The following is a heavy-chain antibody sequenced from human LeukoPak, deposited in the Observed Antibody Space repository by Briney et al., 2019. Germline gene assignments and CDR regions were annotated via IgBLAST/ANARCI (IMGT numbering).Heavy chain of an antibody. Sequence: GGSLRLSCAASGLIVSSNYMSWVRQAPGKGLEWISYISRTGNSIYYADSVKGRFTISRDSAKNSLYLQMNSLRAEDTAVYYCARGPYSSNWYVDYWGQGTLVTVAS. D-gene: IGHD6-13*01. V-gene: IGHV3-11*04. J-gene: IGHJ4*02. CDR1: GLIVSSNY. CDR2: ISRTGNSI. CDR3: ARGPYSSNWYVDY.